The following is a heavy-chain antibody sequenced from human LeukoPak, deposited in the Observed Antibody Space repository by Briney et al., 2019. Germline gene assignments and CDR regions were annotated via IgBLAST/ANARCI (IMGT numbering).Heavy chain of an antibody. V-gene: IGHV1-69*04. CDR3: ARVVTYYYGSGSYYRYWYFDL. D-gene: IGHD3-10*01. CDR2: IIPILGIA. J-gene: IGHJ2*01. CDR1: GGTFSSYA. Sequence: ASVKVSCKASGGTFSSYAISWVRQAPGQGLEWMGRIIPILGIANYAQKFQGRVTITTDESTSTAYMELSSLRSEDTAVYYCARVVTYYYGSGSYYRYWYFDLWGRGTLVTVSS.